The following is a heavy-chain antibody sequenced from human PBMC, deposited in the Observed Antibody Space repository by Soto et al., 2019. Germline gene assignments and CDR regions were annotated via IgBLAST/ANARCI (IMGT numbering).Heavy chain of an antibody. J-gene: IGHJ5*02. CDR2: IYYSGST. CDR3: ATLASPAGDTAWGWSDP. Sequence: QVQLQESGPGLVKPSETLSLTCTVSGGSISSYYWSWIRQPPGKVLVRIGYIYYSGSTNYNTSLTSRLTISVHPPKNPFSPKLSSVTAADTAVYYCATLASPAGDTAWGWSDPWGQGPLVTVSS. V-gene: IGHV4-59*01. CDR1: GGSISSYY. D-gene: IGHD5-18*01.